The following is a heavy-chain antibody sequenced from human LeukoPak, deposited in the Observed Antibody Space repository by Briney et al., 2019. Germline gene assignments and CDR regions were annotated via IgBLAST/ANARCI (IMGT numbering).Heavy chain of an antibody. CDR3: ATGDLDY. V-gene: IGHV4-39*07. CDR1: GGSISSSSYY. CDR2: INHSGST. D-gene: IGHD1-26*01. J-gene: IGHJ4*02. Sequence: SETLSLTCTVSGGSISSSSYYWGWIRQPPGKGLEWIGEINHSGSTNYNPSLKSRVTISVDTSKNQFSLKLSSVTAADTAVYYCATGDLDYWGQGTLVTVSS.